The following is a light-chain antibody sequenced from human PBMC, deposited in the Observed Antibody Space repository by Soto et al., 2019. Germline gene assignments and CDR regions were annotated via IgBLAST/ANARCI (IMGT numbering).Light chain of an antibody. CDR1: QSVSNSY. CDR2: GAS. V-gene: IGKV3-20*01. J-gene: IGKJ2*01. CDR3: QQYGTSPRT. Sequence: EIVLTQSPATLSLSPGERASLSCRASQSVSNSYLAWYQQKPGQAPRLLIFGASNRATGIPDRFSGSGSGTDFTLTISRLETEDFAVYYFQQYGTSPRTFGQGTKLEIK.